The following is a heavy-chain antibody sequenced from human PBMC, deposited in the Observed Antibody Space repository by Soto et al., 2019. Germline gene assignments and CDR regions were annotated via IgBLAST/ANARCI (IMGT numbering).Heavy chain of an antibody. Sequence: ESGGGVVQPGRSLRLSCAASGFTFSSYAMHWVRQAPGKGLEWVAVISYDGSNKYYADSVKGRFTISRDNSKNTLYLQMNSLRAEDTAVYYCARWTYIGAFDIWGQGTMVTVSS. CDR2: ISYDGSNK. CDR1: GFTFSSYA. J-gene: IGHJ3*02. CDR3: ARWTYIGAFDI. D-gene: IGHD2-15*01. V-gene: IGHV3-30-3*01.